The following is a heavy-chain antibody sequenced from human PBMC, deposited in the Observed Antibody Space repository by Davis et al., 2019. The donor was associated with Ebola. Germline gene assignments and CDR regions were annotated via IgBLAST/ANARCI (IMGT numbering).Heavy chain of an antibody. CDR3: VRVYSGSYDP. CDR2: ISGYGDNT. CDR1: EFIFSNYA. Sequence: GGSLRLSCAASEFIFSNYAMNWVRQAPGKGLEWVSGISGYGDNTYYADSVEGRFTISRDNSKNTMYLQMNSLRAEDTAVYYCVRVYSGSYDPWGQGTLVTVSS. J-gene: IGHJ5*02. D-gene: IGHD1-26*01. V-gene: IGHV3-23*01.